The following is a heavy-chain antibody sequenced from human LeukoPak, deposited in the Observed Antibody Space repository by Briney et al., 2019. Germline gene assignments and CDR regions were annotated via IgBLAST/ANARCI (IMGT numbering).Heavy chain of an antibody. J-gene: IGHJ4*02. CDR2: ISYNGGST. Sequence: GVSLRLSCAASGFMFSNYDMYWVRQAPGKGLEWVSGISYNGGSTYYADSVKGRFTISRDNSKNTLYLQMNSLRAEDTAVYYCATSRSSATSARGLFDFWGQGTLLSVSS. CDR1: GFMFSNYD. V-gene: IGHV3-23*01. CDR3: ATSRSSATSARGLFDF. D-gene: IGHD2-2*01.